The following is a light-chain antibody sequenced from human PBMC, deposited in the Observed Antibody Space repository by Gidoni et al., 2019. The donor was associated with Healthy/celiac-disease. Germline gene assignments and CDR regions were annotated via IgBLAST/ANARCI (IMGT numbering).Light chain of an antibody. V-gene: IGKV3-11*01. CDR3: QQRSNCPSIT. CDR1: QSVSSY. CDR2: DAS. Sequence: DIVLTQSPATLSLSPGESATLSCRASQSVSSYLAWYQQQPGEAPRLLIYDASNSATGIPARLSGSGSGTEFTPTTSSLEPEDFAVYYCQQRSNCPSITFGQGTRLEIK. J-gene: IGKJ5*01.